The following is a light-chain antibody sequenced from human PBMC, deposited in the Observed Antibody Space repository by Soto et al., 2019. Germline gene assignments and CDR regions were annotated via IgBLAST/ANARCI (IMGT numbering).Light chain of an antibody. CDR2: WAS. CDR3: QHYYTTPLT. Sequence: DIVMTQSPDSLAVSLGERATINCKSSQSVFYSSNNQNYLAWYQQKPGQPPKLLISWASTRGSGVPDRFSGSGAGTDFTLTISSLQAEDVAVYFCQHYYTTPLTFGGGTKVEIK. CDR1: QSVFYSSNNQNY. J-gene: IGKJ4*01. V-gene: IGKV4-1*01.